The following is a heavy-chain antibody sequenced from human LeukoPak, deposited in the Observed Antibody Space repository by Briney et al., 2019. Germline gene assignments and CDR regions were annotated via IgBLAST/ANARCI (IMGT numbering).Heavy chain of an antibody. CDR3: ARSGITMIVGPSAFDI. CDR1: GGSFSGYY. CDR2: INHSGST. V-gene: IGHV4-34*01. J-gene: IGHJ3*02. Sequence: PSETLSLTCAVYGGSFSGYYWSWIRQPPGKGLEWIGEINHSGSTNYNPSLKSRVTISVDTSKNQFSLKLSSVTAADTAVYYCARSGITMIVGPSAFDIWGQGTMVTVSS. D-gene: IGHD3-22*01.